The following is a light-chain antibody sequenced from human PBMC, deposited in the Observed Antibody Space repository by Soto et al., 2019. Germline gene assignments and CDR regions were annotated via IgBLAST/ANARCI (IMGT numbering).Light chain of an antibody. Sequence: DIQMTQSPSSLSASVGDRVTITCRASQSISIYLNWYQQKPGKAPKLLIYAASSLQSGVPSRFRADGSGTDFTLTISSLQPEDFATYYCQQSSSTPPFTFGPGTKVDIK. J-gene: IGKJ3*01. CDR1: QSISIY. CDR2: AAS. CDR3: QQSSSTPPFT. V-gene: IGKV1-39*01.